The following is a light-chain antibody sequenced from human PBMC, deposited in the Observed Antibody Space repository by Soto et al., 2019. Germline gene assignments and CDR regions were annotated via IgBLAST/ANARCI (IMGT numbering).Light chain of an antibody. CDR1: QGISNY. Sequence: DIQMTQSPPSLPASVGDRVTITCRASQGISNYLAWYQQKPGELPKLVIYAASILQTWVPSRFSGSGSGTDFSLTISSLQPEDVAAYFCQKYNCPPRMFGQGTKVELK. V-gene: IGKV1-27*01. J-gene: IGKJ1*01. CDR3: QKYNCPPRM. CDR2: AAS.